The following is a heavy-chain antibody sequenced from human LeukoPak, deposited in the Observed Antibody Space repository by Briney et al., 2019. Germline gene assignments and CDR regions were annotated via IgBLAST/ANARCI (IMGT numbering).Heavy chain of an antibody. V-gene: IGHV3-23*01. CDR1: GFTFTGYA. J-gene: IGHJ6*03. D-gene: IGHD3-10*01. CDR3: AKDRQGFGFGEQLDYYYMDV. Sequence: GGSLRLSCAASGFTFTGYAMSWVRQVPGKGLEWVSAISGSGGSTYYADSVKRRFTISRDNFKNTLYLQMNSLRAEDTAVYYCAKDRQGFGFGEQLDYYYMDVWGKGTTVTVSS. CDR2: ISGSGGST.